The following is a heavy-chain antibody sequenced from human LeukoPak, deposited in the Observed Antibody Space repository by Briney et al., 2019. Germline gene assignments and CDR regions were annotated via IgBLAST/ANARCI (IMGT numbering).Heavy chain of an antibody. CDR1: GFTFSSYG. J-gene: IGHJ4*02. Sequence: GGSLRLSCAASGFTFSSYGMHWVRQAPGKGLEWVAVISYDGSNKYYADSVKGRFTISRDNSKNTLYLQMNSLRAEDTAVYYCAKKLFDYWGQGTLVTVSS. V-gene: IGHV3-30*18. CDR2: ISYDGSNK. CDR3: AKKLFDY.